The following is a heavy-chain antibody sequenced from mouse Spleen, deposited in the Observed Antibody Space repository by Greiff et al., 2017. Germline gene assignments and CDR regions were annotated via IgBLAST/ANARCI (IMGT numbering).Heavy chain of an antibody. Sequence: EVQLVESGGGLVKPGGSLKLSCAASGFTFSSYAMSWVRQSPEKRLEWVAEISSGGSYTYYPDTVTGRFTISRDNAKNTLYLEMSSLRSEDTAMYYCARGRYDFDYWGQGTTLTVSS. D-gene: IGHD2-14*01. CDR2: ISSGGSYT. CDR3: ARGRYDFDY. CDR1: GFTFSSYA. J-gene: IGHJ2*01. V-gene: IGHV5-9-4*01.